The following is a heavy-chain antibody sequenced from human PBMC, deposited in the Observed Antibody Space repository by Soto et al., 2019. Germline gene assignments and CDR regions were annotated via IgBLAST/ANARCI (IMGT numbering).Heavy chain of an antibody. CDR3: AKGGGGY. CDR2: INAGNGNT. J-gene: IGHJ4*02. CDR1: GYSFTNYA. D-gene: IGHD3-16*01. Sequence: QVQLVQSGAEVKKPGASVKVSCKASGYSFTNYAMHWVRQAPGQRFEWMGWINAGNGNTKYSQKFQGRVTITRDTSASIAYMELSSLRSEDTAVYYCAKGGGGYWGQGTLVTVSS. V-gene: IGHV1-3*01.